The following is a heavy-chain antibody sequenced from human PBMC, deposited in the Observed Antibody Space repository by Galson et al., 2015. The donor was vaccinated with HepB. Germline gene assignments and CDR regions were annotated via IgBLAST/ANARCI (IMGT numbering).Heavy chain of an antibody. V-gene: IGHV4-39*01. D-gene: IGHD2-15*01. J-gene: IGHJ4*02. CDR1: GGSISSSSYY. Sequence: ETLSLTCTVSGGSISSSSYYWGWIRQPPGKGLEWIGSIYYSGSTYYNPSLKSRVTISVDTSKNQFSLKLSSVTAADTAVYYCARQSDIVVVVAATPDDYWGQGTLVTVSS. CDR3: ARQSDIVVVVAATPDDY. CDR2: IYYSGST.